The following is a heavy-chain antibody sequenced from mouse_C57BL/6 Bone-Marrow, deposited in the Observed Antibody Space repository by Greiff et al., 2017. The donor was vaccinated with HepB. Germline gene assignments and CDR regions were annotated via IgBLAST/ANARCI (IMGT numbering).Heavy chain of an antibody. D-gene: IGHD1-1*01. CDR1: GYSITSGYY. V-gene: IGHV3-6*01. Sequence: EVQVVESGPGLVKPSQSLSLTCSVTGYSITSGYYWNWIRQFPGNKLEWMGYISYDGSNNYNPSLKNRISITRDTSKNQFFLKLNSVTTEDTATYYCARDYYGSSYRWYFDVWGTGTTVTVSS. CDR2: ISYDGSN. CDR3: ARDYYGSSYRWYFDV. J-gene: IGHJ1*03.